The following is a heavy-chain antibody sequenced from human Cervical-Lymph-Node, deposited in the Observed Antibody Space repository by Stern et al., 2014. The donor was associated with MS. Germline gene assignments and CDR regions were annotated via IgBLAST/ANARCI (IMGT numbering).Heavy chain of an antibody. CDR2: IHHSGTT. J-gene: IGHJ4*02. CDR3: ARVHSGYDWFDY. CDR1: GASISNTNW. D-gene: IGHD5-12*01. Sequence: VQLVESGPGLVKPSGTLSLTCDVSGASISNTNWWGWVRQPPALGLEWIGEIHHSGTTNFKSSLKIRVPMPVDKSKNQFSLELKSVPAADTAVYFCARVHSGYDWFDYWGQGILVTVSS. V-gene: IGHV4-4*02.